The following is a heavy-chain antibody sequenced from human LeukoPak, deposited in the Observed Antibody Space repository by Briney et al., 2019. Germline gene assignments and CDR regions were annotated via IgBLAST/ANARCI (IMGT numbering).Heavy chain of an antibody. Sequence: GGSLRLSCTASGFTFGDYAMSWVRQAPGKGLEWVGFIRSKACGGTTEYAASVKGRFTISRDDSKSIAYLQMNSLKTEDTAVYYCTRAASYCGSTSCYRGYYYYGMDVWGQGTTVTVSS. V-gene: IGHV3-49*04. J-gene: IGHJ6*02. CDR2: IRSKACGGTT. CDR3: TRAASYCGSTSCYRGYYYYGMDV. CDR1: GFTFGDYA. D-gene: IGHD2-2*02.